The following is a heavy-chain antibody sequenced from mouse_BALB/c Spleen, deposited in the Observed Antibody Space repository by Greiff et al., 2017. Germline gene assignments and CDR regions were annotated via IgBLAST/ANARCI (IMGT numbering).Heavy chain of an antibody. Sequence: VQLQQPGAELVKPGASVKLSCKASGYTFTSYWMHWVKQRPGQGLEWIGEINPSNGRTNYNEKFKSKATLTVDKSSSTAYMQLSSLTSEDSAVYYCARDIYYYGSGNFDVWGAGTTVTVSS. V-gene: IGHV1S81*02. J-gene: IGHJ1*01. CDR3: ARDIYYYGSGNFDV. CDR2: INPSNGRT. CDR1: GYTFTSYW. D-gene: IGHD1-1*01.